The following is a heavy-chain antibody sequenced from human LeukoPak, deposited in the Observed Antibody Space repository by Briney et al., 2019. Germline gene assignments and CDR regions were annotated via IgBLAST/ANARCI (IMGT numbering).Heavy chain of an antibody. CDR2: IYYSGST. CDR1: GGSVSSGSYY. Sequence: SETLSLTCTVSGGSVSSGSYYWSWIRQPPGKGLEWIGYIYYSGSTNYNPSLKSRVTISVDTSKNQFSLKVSSVTAADTAIYYCTRGMTNNYYFAMDVWGQGTTVTVSS. CDR3: TRGMTNNYYFAMDV. J-gene: IGHJ6*02. D-gene: IGHD2-8*01. V-gene: IGHV4-61*01.